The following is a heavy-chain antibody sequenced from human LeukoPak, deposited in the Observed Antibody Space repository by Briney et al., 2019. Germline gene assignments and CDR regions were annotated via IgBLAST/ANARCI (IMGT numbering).Heavy chain of an antibody. D-gene: IGHD3-10*01. CDR2: IYYSGST. CDR3: ARHNYYGSGSYYGYYYYYMDV. Sequence: SETLSLTCTVSCGSISSSSYYWGWIRQPPGKGLEWIGSIYYSGSTYYNPSLKSRVTISVDTSKNQFSLKLSSVTAADTAVYYCARHNYYGSGSYYGYYYYYMDVWGKGTTVTVSS. V-gene: IGHV4-39*01. J-gene: IGHJ6*03. CDR1: CGSISSSSYY.